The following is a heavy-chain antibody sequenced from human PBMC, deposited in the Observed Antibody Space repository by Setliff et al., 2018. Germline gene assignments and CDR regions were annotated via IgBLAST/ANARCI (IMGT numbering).Heavy chain of an antibody. D-gene: IGHD3-22*01. CDR3: AREGPESDSSGYMDV. CDR1: GYTLSRHD. Sequence: GASVKVSCKATGYTLSRHDMHWARQAPGQGLERMGIINPGGGSASIVQKFQGRVTMTSETSTSTVYMEVTGLTSEDTAVYYCAREGPESDSSGYMDVWGQGTTVTVSS. J-gene: IGHJ6*03. V-gene: IGHV1-46*01. CDR2: INPGGGSA.